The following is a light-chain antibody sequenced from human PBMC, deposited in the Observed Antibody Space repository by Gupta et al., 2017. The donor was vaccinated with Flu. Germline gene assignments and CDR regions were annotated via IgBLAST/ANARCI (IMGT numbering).Light chain of an antibody. CDR1: SNNVGNQG. V-gene: IGLV10-54*04. CDR3: SAWDSSSKDAV. CDR2: SEN. J-gene: IGLJ3*02. Sequence: ATLTCTGNSNNVGNQGAVWVQQQPGHPPEILSVSENNRPPGIAEGFSATRAGNTASLTIIAGQPEEEADYYCSAWDSSSKDAVFGGGTKVTVL.